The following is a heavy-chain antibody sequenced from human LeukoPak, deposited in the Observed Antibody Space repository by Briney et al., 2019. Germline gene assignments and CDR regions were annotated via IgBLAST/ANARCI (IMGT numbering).Heavy chain of an antibody. Sequence: PAGSLTLSCAASGFTVSSNYMSWVRQAPGKGLEWISDIYSGGSTYYEDSVKSRFTISRDNSKNTRYLQMNSLRAEDTAVYYCARDRVECSSISCYVGYDYYYYMDVWGKGTTVTVSS. CDR3: ARDRVECSSISCYVGYDYYYYMDV. CDR2: IYSGGST. V-gene: IGHV3-53*01. D-gene: IGHD2-2*01. CDR1: GFTVSSNY. J-gene: IGHJ6*03.